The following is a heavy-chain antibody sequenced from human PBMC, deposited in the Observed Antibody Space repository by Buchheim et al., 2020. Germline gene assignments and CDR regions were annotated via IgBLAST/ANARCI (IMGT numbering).Heavy chain of an antibody. Sequence: QVQLQQWGAGLLKPSETLSLTCAVYGGSFSGYYWSWIRQPPGKGLEWIGEINHSGSTNYNPSLKSRVTISVDTSKNQFSLKLSSVTAADTAVYYCARLNSIVVAGLDYWGQGTL. D-gene: IGHD6-19*01. J-gene: IGHJ4*02. CDR1: GGSFSGYY. CDR2: INHSGST. V-gene: IGHV4-34*01. CDR3: ARLNSIVVAGLDY.